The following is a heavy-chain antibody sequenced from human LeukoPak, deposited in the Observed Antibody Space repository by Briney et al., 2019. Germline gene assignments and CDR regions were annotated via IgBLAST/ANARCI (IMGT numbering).Heavy chain of an antibody. CDR2: MNPNSGDT. Sequence: ASVKVSCKASGCTFTSYDINWVRQATGQGLEWMGWMNPNSGDTGYAQKFQGRVTMTRNTSISTAYMELSSLRSEDTAVYYCARMVGAMTPFDYWGQGTLVTVSS. CDR3: ARMVGAMTPFDY. J-gene: IGHJ4*02. V-gene: IGHV1-8*01. D-gene: IGHD1-26*01. CDR1: GCTFTSYD.